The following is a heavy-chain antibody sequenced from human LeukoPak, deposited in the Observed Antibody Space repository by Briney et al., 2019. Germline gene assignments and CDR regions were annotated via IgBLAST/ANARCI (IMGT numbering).Heavy chain of an antibody. J-gene: IGHJ6*02. V-gene: IGHV1-3*01. CDR2: ISAGNI. Sequence: ASVKVSCKASGYTFSDYPIHWLRQAPGQRFEWMGWISAGNIKYSQNFQDRVNITRDTSASTVYMKLSSLTSADTAVYYCARVAYVMDVWGQGTTVVVSS. D-gene: IGHD2-21*01. CDR1: GYTFSDYP. CDR3: ARVAYVMDV.